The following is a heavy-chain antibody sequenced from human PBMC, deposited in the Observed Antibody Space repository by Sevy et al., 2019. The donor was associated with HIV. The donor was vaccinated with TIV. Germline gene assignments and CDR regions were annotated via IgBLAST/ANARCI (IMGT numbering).Heavy chain of an antibody. D-gene: IGHD3-22*01. Sequence: GGSLRLSCAASGFTFRTYAMSWVRQAPGKGLEWVSHISGSGGDTYYADSVKGRFTISRDNSKNTLYLQMSSLRAEDTAVYYCAKDAYYYDGSGYSMSQWYYRMDVWGQGTTVTVSS. CDR3: AKDAYYYDGSGYSMSQWYYRMDV. CDR1: GFTFRTYA. J-gene: IGHJ6*02. V-gene: IGHV3-23*01. CDR2: ISGSGGDT.